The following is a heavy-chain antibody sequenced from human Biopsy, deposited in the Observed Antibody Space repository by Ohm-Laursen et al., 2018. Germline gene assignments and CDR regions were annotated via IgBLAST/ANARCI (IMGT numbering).Heavy chain of an antibody. D-gene: IGHD5-18*01. CDR2: VYSSGST. J-gene: IGHJ6*02. CDR3: ARGIAVVRSLDV. CDR1: GGSISGYY. V-gene: IGHV4-59*08. Sequence: SETLSLTCTVSGGSISGYYWTWIRQAPGKGLEFIGYVYSSGSTNYNPSLKSRATISLDTSRNQVSLRLSSVTAADTAVYYCARGIAVVRSLDVWGQGTTVAVSS.